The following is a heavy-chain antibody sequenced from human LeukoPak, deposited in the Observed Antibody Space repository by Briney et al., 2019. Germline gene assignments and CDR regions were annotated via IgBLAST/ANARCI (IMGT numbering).Heavy chain of an antibody. D-gene: IGHD2-2*03. CDR1: GGTFSSYA. CDR3: ARASTGGYCFDY. CDR2: IIPIFGTA. J-gene: IGHJ4*02. V-gene: IGHV1-69*05. Sequence: SVKVSCKASGGTFSSYAISWVRQAPGQGLEWMGGIIPIFGTANYAQKFQGRVTMTRDTSTSTVYMELSSLRSEDTAVYYCARASTGGYCFDYWGQGTLVTVSS.